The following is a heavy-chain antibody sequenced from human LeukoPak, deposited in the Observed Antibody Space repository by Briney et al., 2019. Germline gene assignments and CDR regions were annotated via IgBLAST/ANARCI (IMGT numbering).Heavy chain of an antibody. CDR3: AREYSSSWDPSFDY. CDR1: GGSISSYY. D-gene: IGHD6-13*01. J-gene: IGHJ4*02. V-gene: IGHV4-4*07. CDR2: IYTSGST. Sequence: LETLSLTCTVSGGSISSYYWSWIRQPAGKGLEWIGRIYTSGSTNYNPSLKSRVTMSVDTSKNQFSLKLSSVTAADTAVYYCAREYSSSWDPSFDYWGQGTLVTVSS.